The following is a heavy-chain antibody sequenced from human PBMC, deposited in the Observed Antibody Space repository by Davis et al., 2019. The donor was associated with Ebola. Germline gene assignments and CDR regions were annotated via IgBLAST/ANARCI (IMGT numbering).Heavy chain of an antibody. CDR2: IYPGDSDT. CDR1: GYSFTTYW. CDR3: ASRGGWSGACLDY. D-gene: IGHD1-26*01. Sequence: PGGSLRLSCKGSGYSFTTYWIGWLRQLPGKGLEWMGNIYPGDSDTRYSPSFQGQVTTPADKSISTAYLQWSSLKASDTAMDYCASRGGWSGACLDYWGQGTLVTVSS. V-gene: IGHV5-51*01. J-gene: IGHJ4*02.